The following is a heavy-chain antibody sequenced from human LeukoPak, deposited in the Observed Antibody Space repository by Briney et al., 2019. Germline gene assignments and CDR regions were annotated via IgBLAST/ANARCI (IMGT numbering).Heavy chain of an antibody. CDR2: IKSKTDGWTT. CDR3: TTDDYYGSGNGY. CDR1: GFTFSNAW. V-gene: IGHV3-15*01. Sequence: GGXLRLSXXASGFTFSNAWMSWVRQAPGKGLXXXXRIKSKTDGWTTDYAAPVKGRFTISRDDSKNTLYLQMNSLKTEDTAVYYCTTDDYYGSGNGYWGQGTLVTVSS. D-gene: IGHD3-10*01. J-gene: IGHJ4*02.